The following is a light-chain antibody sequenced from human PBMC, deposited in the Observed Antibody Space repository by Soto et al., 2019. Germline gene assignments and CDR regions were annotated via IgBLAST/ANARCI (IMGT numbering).Light chain of an antibody. CDR3: QQYNSYSRT. CDR1: QTIGSW. CDR2: DAS. V-gene: IGKV1-5*01. Sequence: DIQMTQSPSTLSASVGDRVTITCRASQTIGSWLAWYQQKPGKAPELLIYDASTLESGVPSRFSGSGSGTEFSLTISSLQPDDFATYYCQQYNSYSRTFGQGTKVDIK. J-gene: IGKJ1*01.